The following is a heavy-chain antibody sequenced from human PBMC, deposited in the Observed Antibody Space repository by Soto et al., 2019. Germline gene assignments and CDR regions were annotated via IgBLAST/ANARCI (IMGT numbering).Heavy chain of an antibody. V-gene: IGHV3-9*01. CDR2: ISWNSGSI. J-gene: IGHJ3*02. CDR1: GFTFSSYA. Sequence: PGGSLRLSCSASGFTFSSYAMHWVRQAPGKGLEYVSAISWNSGSIGYADSVKGRFTISRDNAKNSLYLQMNSLRAEDTALYYCAKDIGDYDAFDIWGQGTMVTVSS. CDR3: AKDIGDYDAFDI. D-gene: IGHD4-17*01.